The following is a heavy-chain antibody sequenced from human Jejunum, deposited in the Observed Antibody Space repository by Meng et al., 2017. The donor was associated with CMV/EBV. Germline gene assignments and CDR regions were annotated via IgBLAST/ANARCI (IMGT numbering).Heavy chain of an antibody. D-gene: IGHD2-2*01. Sequence: YDFNWVRQAAGQGLESMGWMNPDSGKTGYVQKFQGGVTMTRDTSISTAYMELSSLRYEDTGVYYCTRGRQIPPGYCTSATCPDYWGQGTLVTVSS. CDR2: MNPDSGKT. CDR1: YD. V-gene: IGHV1-8*01. CDR3: TRGRQIPPGYCTSATCPDY. J-gene: IGHJ4*02.